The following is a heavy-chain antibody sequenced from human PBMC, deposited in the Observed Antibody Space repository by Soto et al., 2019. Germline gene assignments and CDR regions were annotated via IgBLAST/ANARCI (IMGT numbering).Heavy chain of an antibody. CDR3: ARVRSGYSGVDWFDP. D-gene: IGHD3-3*01. CDR2: IYYSGST. CDR1: GDSISRGDYY. Sequence: SETLSLTCTVSGDSISRGDYYWSWIRQPPGKGLEWIGYIYYSGSTYYNPSLKSRVTISVDTSKNQFSLKLSSVTTADTAVYYCARVRSGYSGVDWFDPWGQGTLVTVSS. J-gene: IGHJ5*02. V-gene: IGHV4-30-4*01.